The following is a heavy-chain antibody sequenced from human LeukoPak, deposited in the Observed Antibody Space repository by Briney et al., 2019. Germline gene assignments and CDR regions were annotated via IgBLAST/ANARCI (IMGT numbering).Heavy chain of an antibody. CDR2: IYWDDDK. Sequence: SGPTLVKPTQTLTLTCTFSGFSLSTSGVGVGWIRQPPGKALEWLALIYWDDDKRYTPSLKSRLTITKDTSKNQVVLTMTNMDPVDTATYYCARPGMVRGVIITSPFDYWGQGTLVTVSS. CDR1: GFSLSTSGVG. CDR3: ARPGMVRGVIITSPFDY. D-gene: IGHD3-10*01. V-gene: IGHV2-5*02. J-gene: IGHJ4*02.